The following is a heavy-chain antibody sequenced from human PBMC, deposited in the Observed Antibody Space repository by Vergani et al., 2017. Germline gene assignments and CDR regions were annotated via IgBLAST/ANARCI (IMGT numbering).Heavy chain of an antibody. D-gene: IGHD3-10*01. Sequence: QVQLQESGPGLVKPSQTLSLTCTVSGGSISSGSYYWSWIRQPAGKGLEWIGRIYTSGSTNYNPSLKSRVTISVDTSKNQFSLKLGSVTAADTAVYYCAKVLAVRGVPGWFDPWGQGTLVTVSS. J-gene: IGHJ5*02. CDR3: AKVLAVRGVPGWFDP. V-gene: IGHV4-61*02. CDR1: GGSISSGSYY. CDR2: IYTSGST.